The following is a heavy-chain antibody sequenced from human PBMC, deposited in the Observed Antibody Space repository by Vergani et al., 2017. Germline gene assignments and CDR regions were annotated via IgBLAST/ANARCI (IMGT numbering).Heavy chain of an antibody. CDR2: INHSGST. CDR1: GGSFSGYY. CDR3: ARVGGRYYDSSGYYSYYYGMDF. V-gene: IGHV4-34*01. J-gene: IGHJ6*02. D-gene: IGHD3-22*01. Sequence: QVQLQQWGAGLLKPSETLSLTCAVYGGSFSGYYRSWIRQPPGKGLEWIGEINHSGSTNYNPSLKSRVTISVDTSKNQFSLKLSSVTAADTAVYYCARVGGRYYDSSGYYSYYYGMDFWGQGTTVTVSS.